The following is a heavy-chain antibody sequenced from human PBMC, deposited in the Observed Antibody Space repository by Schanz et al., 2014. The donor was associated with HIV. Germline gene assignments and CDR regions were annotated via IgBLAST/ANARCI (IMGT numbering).Heavy chain of an antibody. CDR1: GFTFSNYA. D-gene: IGHD3-3*01. J-gene: IGHJ4*02. V-gene: IGHV3-23*04. Sequence: VQLVESGGGLVQPGGSLRLSCAASGFTFSNYAMAWVRQAPGKGLEWVSGINWNGGSTGYADSVKGRFTISRDNSRNRVFLQMNSLRAEDTAVYYCARAPSDFWMAYFDYWGQGTLVTVSS. CDR3: ARAPSDFWMAYFDY. CDR2: INWNGGST.